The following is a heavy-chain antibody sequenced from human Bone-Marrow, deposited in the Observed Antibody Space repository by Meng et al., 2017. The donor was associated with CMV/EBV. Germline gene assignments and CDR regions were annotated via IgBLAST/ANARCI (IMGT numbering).Heavy chain of an antibody. V-gene: IGHV3-20*04. CDR2: INWNGGST. D-gene: IGHD1-26*01. Sequence: GGSLRLSCAASGFTFDDYGMSWVRQAPGKGLEWVSGINWNGGSTGYADSVKGRFTISRDNAKNSLYLQMNSLRAEDTALYYCARDYSFLVGATEAFDTWGQGTMVTVSS. CDR1: GFTFDDYG. CDR3: ARDYSFLVGATEAFDT. J-gene: IGHJ3*02.